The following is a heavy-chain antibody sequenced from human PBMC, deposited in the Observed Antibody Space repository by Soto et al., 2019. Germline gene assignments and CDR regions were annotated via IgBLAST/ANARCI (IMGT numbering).Heavy chain of an antibody. Sequence: EVQLLESGGGLVQPGGSLRLSCAASGFTFSSYAMSWVRQAPGKGLEWVSAISGSGGSTYYADSVKGRFTISRDNSKNTMYLQMNSLRAEDTAVYYCAKRQAGYCSGGSCYSGDAFDIWGQGTMVTVSS. CDR1: GFTFSSYA. J-gene: IGHJ3*02. V-gene: IGHV3-23*01. CDR3: AKRQAGYCSGGSCYSGDAFDI. CDR2: ISGSGGST. D-gene: IGHD2-15*01.